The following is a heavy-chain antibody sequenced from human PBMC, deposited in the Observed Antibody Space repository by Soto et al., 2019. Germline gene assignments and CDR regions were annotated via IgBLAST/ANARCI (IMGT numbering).Heavy chain of an antibody. D-gene: IGHD6-13*01. Sequence: EVQLLESGGGLVQPGGSLRLSCAASGFTFSSYAMSWVRQAPGKGLEWVSAISGSGGSTYYADSVKGRFTISRDNSKNTLYLQMNSLRAEDTAVYYCAKKMSSSSWYSYYGMDVWGQGTTVTVSS. V-gene: IGHV3-23*01. CDR2: ISGSGGST. J-gene: IGHJ6*02. CDR1: GFTFSSYA. CDR3: AKKMSSSSWYSYYGMDV.